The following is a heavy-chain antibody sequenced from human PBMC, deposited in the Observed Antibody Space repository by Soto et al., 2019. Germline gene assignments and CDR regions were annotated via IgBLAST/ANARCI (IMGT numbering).Heavy chain of an antibody. J-gene: IGHJ6*02. Sequence: GGSLRLSCAASGFTFSSYWMHWVRQAPGKGLVWVSRISIDGSTTNYADSVKGRFTISRDNAKNSLYLQMNSLRDDDTAVYYCARETYSSGWDLYYYYYYGMDVWGQGTTVTVSS. CDR1: GFTFSSYW. CDR3: ARETYSSGWDLYYYYYYGMDV. V-gene: IGHV3-74*01. D-gene: IGHD6-19*01. CDR2: ISIDGSTT.